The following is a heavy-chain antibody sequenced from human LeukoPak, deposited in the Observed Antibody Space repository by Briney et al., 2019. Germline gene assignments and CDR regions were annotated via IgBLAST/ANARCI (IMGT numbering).Heavy chain of an antibody. V-gene: IGHV3-33*01. CDR1: GFTFSSYG. CDR2: IWYVGSNK. J-gene: IGHJ6*02. CDR3: VRDPGIAAAGTYFYGMDV. D-gene: IGHD6-13*01. Sequence: GGSLRLSCAASGFTFSSYGMHWVRLAPGKGLEWVAVIWYVGSNKYYADSVKGRFTISRDNSKNTLYLQMNSLRAEDTAVHYCVRDPGIAAAGTYFYGMDVRGQGTTVTVSS.